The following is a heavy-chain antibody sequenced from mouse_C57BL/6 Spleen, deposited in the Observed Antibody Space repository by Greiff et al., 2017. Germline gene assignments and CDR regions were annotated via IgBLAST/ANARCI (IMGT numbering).Heavy chain of an antibody. Sequence: VQLQQPGAELVMPGASVKLSCKASGYTFTSYWMHWVKQRPGQGLEWIGEIDPSDSYTNYNQKFKGKSTLTVDKSSSTAYMQLSSLTSEDSAVYYCASGDGNYAFDYWGQGTTLTVSS. V-gene: IGHV1-69*01. CDR1: GYTFTSYW. CDR2: IDPSDSYT. J-gene: IGHJ2*01. CDR3: ASGDGNYAFDY. D-gene: IGHD2-1*01.